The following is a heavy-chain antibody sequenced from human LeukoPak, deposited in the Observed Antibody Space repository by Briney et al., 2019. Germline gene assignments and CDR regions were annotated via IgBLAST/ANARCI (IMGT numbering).Heavy chain of an antibody. J-gene: IGHJ4*02. V-gene: IGHV3-21*01. CDR1: GFTFSSYS. D-gene: IGHD4-23*01. CDR3: ARGGNYKQEDY. Sequence: PGGSLRLSCAASGFTFSSYSMNWVRQAPGKGLEWVSSISSSSSYIYYADSVKGRLTISSDNAKNSLYLQMNSLRAEDTAVYYCARGGNYKQEDYWGQGTLVTVSS. CDR2: ISSSSSYI.